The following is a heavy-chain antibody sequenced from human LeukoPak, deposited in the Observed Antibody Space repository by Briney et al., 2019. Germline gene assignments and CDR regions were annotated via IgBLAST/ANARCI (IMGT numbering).Heavy chain of an antibody. V-gene: IGHV3-48*02. J-gene: IGHJ4*02. D-gene: IGHD4-17*01. CDR2: IARSTDII. CDR3: ARIIPSYGAIDY. CDR1: GFTFSDNS. Sequence: GGSLRLSCAASGFTFSDNSMTWVRQAPGKGLEWVSYIARSTDIIYYADSVRGRFTIPRDSARNSLYLQMNSLRDEDTAVYYCARIIPSYGAIDYWGQGSLVTVSS.